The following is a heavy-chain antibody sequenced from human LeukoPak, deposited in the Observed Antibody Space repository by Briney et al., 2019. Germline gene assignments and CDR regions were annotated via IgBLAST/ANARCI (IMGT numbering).Heavy chain of an antibody. J-gene: IGHJ6*02. CDR3: ARGLVDDYYYGMDV. Sequence: PSETLSLTCTVSGGSISSYYWGWIRQPPGKGLEWIGYIYYSGSTNYNPSLKSRVTISVDTSKNQFSLKLSSVTAADTAVYYCARGLVDDYYYGMDVWGQGTTVTVSS. CDR2: IYYSGST. CDR1: GGSISSYY. V-gene: IGHV4-59*12. D-gene: IGHD2-15*01.